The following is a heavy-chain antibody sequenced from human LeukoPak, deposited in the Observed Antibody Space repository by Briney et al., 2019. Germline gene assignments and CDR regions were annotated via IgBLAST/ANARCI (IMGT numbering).Heavy chain of an antibody. J-gene: IGHJ4*02. V-gene: IGHV3-66*01. CDR3: TRWLSH. D-gene: IGHD3-10*01. CDR1: GFTVSSNY. CDR2: IYSGGTT. Sequence: SGGSLTLSCAASGFTVSSNYMTWVRQAPGKGLEWVSVIYSGGTTFYADSVKGRFTISRDDSKNTLYLQMNSLRDEDTAVYYCTRWLSHWGQGTLVTVSS.